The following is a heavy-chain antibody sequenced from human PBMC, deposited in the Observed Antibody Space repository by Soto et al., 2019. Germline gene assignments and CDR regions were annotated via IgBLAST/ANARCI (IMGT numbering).Heavy chain of an antibody. V-gene: IGHV1-8*01. Sequence: ASVKVSCKASGYTFTSYDINWVRQATGQGLEWMGWMNPNSGNTGYAQKFQGRVTMTRNTSISTAYMELSSLRSEDTAVYYCARGKSFVWGSYTKGPWGQGTLVTVSS. CDR2: MNPNSGNT. CDR1: GYTFTSYD. D-gene: IGHD3-16*01. J-gene: IGHJ5*02. CDR3: ARGKSFVWGSYTKGP.